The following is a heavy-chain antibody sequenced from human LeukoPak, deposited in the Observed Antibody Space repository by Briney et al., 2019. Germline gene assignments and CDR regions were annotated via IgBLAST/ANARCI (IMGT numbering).Heavy chain of an antibody. J-gene: IGHJ4*02. V-gene: IGHV4-30-4*08. CDR1: GGSISSGDYY. CDR2: IYYSGST. Sequence: SETLSLTCTVSGGSISSGDYYWSWIRQPPGKGLEWIGYIYYSGSTYYNPSLKSRVTISVDTSKNPFSLKLSSVTAADTAVYYCARGGYYYGSGSSIPFDYWGQGTLVTVSS. D-gene: IGHD3-10*01. CDR3: ARGGYYYGSGSSIPFDY.